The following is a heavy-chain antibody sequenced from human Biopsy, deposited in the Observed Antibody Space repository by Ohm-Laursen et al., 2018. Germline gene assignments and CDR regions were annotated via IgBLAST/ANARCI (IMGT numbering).Heavy chain of an antibody. CDR3: VRGVDYYDPYHYYALDV. CDR1: GESFNGYY. V-gene: IGHV4-34*01. J-gene: IGHJ6*02. Sequence: TLSLTCAVYGESFNGYYWSWIRQTPGKWLEWIGEINLSGRTNYNPSLKSRVTISVDTSKNQFSLKVRFVTAADTAVYYCVRGVDYYDPYHYYALDVWGQGTTVTVSS. D-gene: IGHD3-22*01. CDR2: INLSGRT.